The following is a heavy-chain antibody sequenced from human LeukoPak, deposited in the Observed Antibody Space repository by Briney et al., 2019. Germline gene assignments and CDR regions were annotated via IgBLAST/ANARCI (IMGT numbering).Heavy chain of an antibody. D-gene: IGHD1-26*01. CDR3: ARGLGGSYSDY. CDR1: GGSFSGYY. CDR2: INHSGST. J-gene: IGHJ4*02. V-gene: IGHV4-34*01. Sequence: SETQSLTRALYGGSFSGYYWIWIGPPPAKGREWIGEINHSGSTNYNPSLKSRVTISVDPSNNQLSLKLSSVTAADTAVYYCARGLGGSYSDYWGQGTLVTVSS.